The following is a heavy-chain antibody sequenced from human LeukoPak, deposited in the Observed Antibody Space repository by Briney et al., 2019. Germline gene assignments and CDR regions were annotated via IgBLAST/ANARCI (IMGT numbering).Heavy chain of an antibody. D-gene: IGHD2-2*02. CDR3: AKDMVRYCSSTSCYSPMDV. Sequence: GRSLRLSCAGAGFTFDDYAIHWVRQAPGKGLEWVSGMSLKSGSIGYADSVTGRFTISRDNAKNSLYLQMNSLRAEDTALYYCAKDMVRYCSSTSCYSPMDVWGKGTTVTVSS. V-gene: IGHV3-9*01. J-gene: IGHJ6*03. CDR2: MSLKSGSI. CDR1: GFTFDDYA.